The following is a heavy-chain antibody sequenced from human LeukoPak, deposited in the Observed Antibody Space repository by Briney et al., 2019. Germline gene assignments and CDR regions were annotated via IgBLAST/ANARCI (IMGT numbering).Heavy chain of an antibody. CDR3: ASFSGYNIPFDY. J-gene: IGHJ4*02. V-gene: IGHV3-11*04. CDR1: GFTFSNYA. Sequence: GGSLRLSCAASGFTFSNYAMSWIRQAPGKGLEWVSYISSSGSTIYYADSVKGRFTISRDNAKNSLYLQMNSLRAEDTAVYYCASFSGYNIPFDYWGQGTLVTVSS. CDR2: ISSSGSTI. D-gene: IGHD5-12*01.